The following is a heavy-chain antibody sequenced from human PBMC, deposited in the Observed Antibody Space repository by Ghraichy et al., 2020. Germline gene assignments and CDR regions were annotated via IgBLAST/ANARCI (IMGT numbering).Heavy chain of an antibody. CDR1: GFTFSSYA. Sequence: GGSLRLSCAASGFTFSSYAMSWVRQAPGKGLEWVSAISGSGGSTYYADSVKGRFTIPRDNSKNTLYLQMNSLRAEDTAVYYWAKPSVITMVRGVITNFDYWGQGTLVTVSS. CDR3: AKPSVITMVRGVITNFDY. J-gene: IGHJ4*02. CDR2: ISGSGGST. D-gene: IGHD3-10*01. V-gene: IGHV3-23*01.